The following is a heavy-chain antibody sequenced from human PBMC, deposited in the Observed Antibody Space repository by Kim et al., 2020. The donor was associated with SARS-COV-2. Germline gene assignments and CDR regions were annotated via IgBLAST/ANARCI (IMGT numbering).Heavy chain of an antibody. J-gene: IGHJ6*02. CDR1: GFTFTSSA. V-gene: IGHV1-58*02. CDR2: IVVGSGNT. Sequence: SVKVSCKASGFTFTSSAMQWVRQARGQRLEWIGWIVVGSGNTNYAQKFQERVTITRDMSTSTAYMELSSLRSEDTAVYYCAADNAGVTNNYYGMDVWGQGTTVTVSS. CDR3: AADNAGVTNNYYGMDV. D-gene: IGHD3-10*01.